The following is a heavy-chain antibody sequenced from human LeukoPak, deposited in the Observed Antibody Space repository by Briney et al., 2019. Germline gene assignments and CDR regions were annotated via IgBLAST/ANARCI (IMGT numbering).Heavy chain of an antibody. CDR2: IYPADSDS. CDR3: ARRYYYDSSGYYYSYYFDY. D-gene: IGHD3-22*01. V-gene: IGHV5-51*01. J-gene: IGHJ4*02. Sequence: GESLKISCKGSGYNFTSYWIGWVRQMPGRGLEWMGIIYPADSDSRYSPSFQGQVTISADKSISTAYLQWSSLRASDTAMYYCARRYYYDSSGYYYSYYFDYWGQGTLVTVSS. CDR1: GYNFTSYW.